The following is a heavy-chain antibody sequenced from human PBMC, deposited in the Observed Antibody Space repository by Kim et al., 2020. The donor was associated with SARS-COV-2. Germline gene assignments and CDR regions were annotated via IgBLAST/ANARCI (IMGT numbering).Heavy chain of an antibody. D-gene: IGHD4-17*01. J-gene: IGHJ5*02. CDR3: ARHAMTTDSLVWFDP. Sequence: PPLKSGVTISVDPSKNQCSLKLSSVTAADTAVYYCARHAMTTDSLVWFDPWGQGTLVTVSS. V-gene: IGHV4-59*08.